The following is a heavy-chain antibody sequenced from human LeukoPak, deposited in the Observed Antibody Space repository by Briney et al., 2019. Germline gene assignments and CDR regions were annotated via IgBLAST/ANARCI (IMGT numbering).Heavy chain of an antibody. CDR2: IYYSGST. CDR3: ARQGSITNFNY. J-gene: IGHJ4*02. D-gene: IGHD3-3*01. Sequence: PSETLSLTCTVSGGSISSSSYYWGWIRQPPGKGLEWIGSIYYSGSTYYNPSLKSRVTISVDTSKNQFSLKLSSVTASDTAVYYCARQGSITNFNYWGQGTLVTVSS. V-gene: IGHV4-39*01. CDR1: GGSISSSSYY.